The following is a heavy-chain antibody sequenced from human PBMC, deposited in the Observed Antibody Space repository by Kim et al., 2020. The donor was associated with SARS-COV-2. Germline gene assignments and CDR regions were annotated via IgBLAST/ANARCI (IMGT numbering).Heavy chain of an antibody. Sequence: ADSEKGRFTISRDNSEDTLYLQMNSLRDKNTAMYYCAKDRTDRMAAAVDCWGQGTLVTVSS. D-gene: IGHD6-13*01. J-gene: IGHJ4*02. V-gene: IGHV3-23*01. CDR3: AKDRTDRMAAAVDC.